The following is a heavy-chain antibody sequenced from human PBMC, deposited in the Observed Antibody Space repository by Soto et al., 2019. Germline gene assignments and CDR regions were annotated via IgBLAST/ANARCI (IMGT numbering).Heavy chain of an antibody. Sequence: ASVKVSCKVSGYTLTELSMHWVRQAPGKGLEWMGWISAYNGNTNYAQKLQGRVTMTTDTSTSTAYMELRSLRSDDTAVYYCARNRCSGGSCYSEYYYYYYGMDVWGQGTTVTVSS. CDR3: ARNRCSGGSCYSEYYYYYYGMDV. CDR1: GYTLTELS. D-gene: IGHD2-15*01. J-gene: IGHJ6*02. CDR2: ISAYNGNT. V-gene: IGHV1-18*01.